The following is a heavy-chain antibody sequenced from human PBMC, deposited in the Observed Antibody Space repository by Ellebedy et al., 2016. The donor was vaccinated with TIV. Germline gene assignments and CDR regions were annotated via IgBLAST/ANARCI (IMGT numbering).Heavy chain of an antibody. Sequence: SETLSLTCTVSGDSVSVDSINTYWTWIRQPAGKGLEWIGRIQTTGSTNYKSSLTSRVTMSLDTSKNQFSLKLNSVTAADTAVYYCARGLRALGSFWFDPWGQGILVTVFS. CDR2: IQTTGST. CDR1: GDSVSVDSINTY. D-gene: IGHD3-10*01. CDR3: ARGLRALGSFWFDP. J-gene: IGHJ5*02. V-gene: IGHV4-4*07.